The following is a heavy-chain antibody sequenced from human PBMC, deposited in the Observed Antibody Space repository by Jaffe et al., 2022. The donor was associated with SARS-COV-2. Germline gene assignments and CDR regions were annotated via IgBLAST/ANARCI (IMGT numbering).Heavy chain of an antibody. Sequence: EVQLVGSGGDLVQPGGSLTLSCTASGFTFGSYWMHWVRQAPGKGLVWVSRISPDGSSTNYADSVKGRFSISRDNARNTLYLQLNSLRAEDSAMYYCARAVSVSYGCFDYWGRETRVTVSS. CDR2: ISPDGSST. J-gene: IGHJ4*02. CDR1: GFTFGSYW. CDR3: ARAVSVSYGCFDY. V-gene: IGHV3-74*01. D-gene: IGHD3-22*01.